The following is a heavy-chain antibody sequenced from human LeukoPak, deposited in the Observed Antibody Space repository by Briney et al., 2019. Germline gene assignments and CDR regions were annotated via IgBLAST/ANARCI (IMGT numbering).Heavy chain of an antibody. CDR2: IYHSGST. CDR3: ARDLLGTAMVIGAFDI. V-gene: IGHV4-39*07. D-gene: IGHD5-18*01. CDR1: GGSISSSSYY. J-gene: IGHJ3*02. Sequence: SETLSLTCTVSGGSISSSSYYWGWIRQPPGKGLEWIGSIYHSGSTYYNPSLKSRVTIAVDTSKNQFSLKLSSVTAADTAVYFCARDLLGTAMVIGAFDIWGQGTMVTVSS.